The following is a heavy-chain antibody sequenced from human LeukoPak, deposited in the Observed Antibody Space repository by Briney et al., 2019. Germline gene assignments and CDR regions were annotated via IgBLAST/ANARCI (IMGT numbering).Heavy chain of an antibody. CDR1: GFTFSTYS. D-gene: IGHD2-2*01. CDR2: ISGSSIYI. J-gene: IGHJ4*02. CDR3: ARAGIDNALDY. V-gene: IGHV3-21*01. Sequence: GGSLRLSCAASGFTFSTYSMNWVRQAPGKGLEWVSSISGSSIYIYYADSVKGRFTISRDNAKNSLYLQMNSLRIEDTAVYHCARAGIDNALDYWGQGTQVTVSS.